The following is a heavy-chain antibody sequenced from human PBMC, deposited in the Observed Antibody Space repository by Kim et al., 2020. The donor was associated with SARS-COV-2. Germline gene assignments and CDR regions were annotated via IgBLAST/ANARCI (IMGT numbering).Heavy chain of an antibody. J-gene: IGHJ3*02. V-gene: IGHV1-2*06. Sequence: ASVKVSCKASGYTFTGYYMHWVRQAPGQGLEWMGRINPNSGGTNYAQKFQGRVTMTRDTSISTAYMELSRLRSDDTAVYYCASSTYSGSYGGWDAFDIWGQGTMVTVSS. CDR2: INPNSGGT. CDR1: GYTFTGYY. CDR3: ASSTYSGSYGGWDAFDI. D-gene: IGHD1-26*01.